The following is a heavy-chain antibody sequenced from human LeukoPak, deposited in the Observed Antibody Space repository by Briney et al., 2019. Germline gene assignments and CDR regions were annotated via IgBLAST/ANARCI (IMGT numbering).Heavy chain of an antibody. CDR3: ARLRSRYSSSWELDY. J-gene: IGHJ4*02. CDR2: INHSGST. Sequence: SETLSLTCTVSGGSISSSSYYWGWIRQPPGKGLEWIGEINHSGSTNYNPSLKSRVTISVDTSKNQFSLKLSSVTAADTAVYYCARLRSRYSSSWELDYWGQGTLVTVSS. V-gene: IGHV4-39*07. D-gene: IGHD6-13*01. CDR1: GGSISSSSYY.